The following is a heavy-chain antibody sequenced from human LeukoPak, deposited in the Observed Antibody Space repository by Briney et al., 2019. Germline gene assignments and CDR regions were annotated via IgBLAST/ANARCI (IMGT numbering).Heavy chain of an antibody. V-gene: IGHV3-48*03. CDR2: ISSSGNTR. CDR1: GMMFSCYE. CDR3: ASAMMGFDSSGYYTAAYFEH. D-gene: IGHD3-22*01. J-gene: IGHJ4*02. Sequence: PGGSLRLSCSASGMMFSCYEMYWVRQAPGKGLEWVSDISSSGNTRNYADSVKGRFTISRDNAKKTLHLQMNSLRGDDTAIYYCASAMMGFDSSGYYTAAYFEHWGQGTRVTVSS.